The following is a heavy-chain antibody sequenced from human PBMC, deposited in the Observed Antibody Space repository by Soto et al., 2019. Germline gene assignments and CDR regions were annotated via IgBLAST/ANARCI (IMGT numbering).Heavy chain of an antibody. CDR2: ISYDGSNK. J-gene: IGHJ4*02. CDR3: AKVLYSSGSLS. V-gene: IGHV3-30*18. D-gene: IGHD6-19*01. Sequence: PGGSLRLSCAASGFTFSSYGMHWVRQAPGKGLEWVAVISYDGSNKYYADSVKGRFTISRDNSKNTLYLQMNSLRAEDTAVYYCAKVLYSSGSLSWGQGTLVTVSS. CDR1: GFTFSSYG.